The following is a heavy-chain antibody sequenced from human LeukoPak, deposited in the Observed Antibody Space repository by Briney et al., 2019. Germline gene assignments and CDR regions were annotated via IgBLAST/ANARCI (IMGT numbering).Heavy chain of an antibody. CDR1: GGSISSSSYY. J-gene: IGHJ3*02. CDR2: IYYSGST. V-gene: IGHV4-39*07. Sequence: SETLSLTCTVSGGSISSSSYYWGWIRQPPGKGLEWIGSIYYSGSTYYNPSLKSRVTISVDTSKNQFSLKLSSVTAADTAVYYCAREPDYGGNTGFAFDIWGQGTMVTVSS. CDR3: AREPDYGGNTGFAFDI. D-gene: IGHD4-23*01.